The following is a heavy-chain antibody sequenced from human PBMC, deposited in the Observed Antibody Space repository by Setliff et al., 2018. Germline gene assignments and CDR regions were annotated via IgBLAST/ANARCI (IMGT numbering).Heavy chain of an antibody. CDR1: GDSISSRRNY. CDR3: ARTGTYRYFDD. J-gene: IGHJ4*02. D-gene: IGHD1-1*01. V-gene: IGHV4-61*09. CDR2: IYTSWST. Sequence: SETLSLTCTVSGDSISSRRNYWGLFRQPAGKELEWIGQIYTSWSTNYNPYLKGRLTITVDTAQNQFSLMLTSVTAADTFVYYCARTGTYRYFDDWGQGALVTVSS.